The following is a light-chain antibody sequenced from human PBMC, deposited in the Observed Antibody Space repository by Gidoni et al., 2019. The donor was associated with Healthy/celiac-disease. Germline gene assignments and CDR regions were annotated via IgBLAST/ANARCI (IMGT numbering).Light chain of an antibody. Sequence: SYVLTQPPSVSVAPGQTARITCGGNNIGSKSVHWDQQKPGQAPVLVVYDDSDRPSGMPERFSGSNSGNTATLTISRVEAGDEADYYCQVWDSSSDHLVVFGGGTKLTVL. CDR2: DDS. V-gene: IGLV3-21*02. CDR1: NIGSKS. CDR3: QVWDSSSDHLVV. J-gene: IGLJ2*01.